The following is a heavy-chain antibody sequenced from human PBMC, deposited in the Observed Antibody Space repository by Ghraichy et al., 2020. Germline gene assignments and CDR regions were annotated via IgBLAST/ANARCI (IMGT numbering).Heavy chain of an antibody. D-gene: IGHD3-10*01. Sequence: ESLNISCTVSGGSISSSRYYWGWIRQPPGKGLEWIGSISYSGSTYYNPSLKSRVSFSVDTSKNQFSLKLSSVTAADTAMYYCARRRGSGLFDYWGQGTLVTVSS. J-gene: IGHJ4*02. CDR3: ARRRGSGLFDY. CDR1: GGSISSSRYY. V-gene: IGHV4-39*01. CDR2: ISYSGST.